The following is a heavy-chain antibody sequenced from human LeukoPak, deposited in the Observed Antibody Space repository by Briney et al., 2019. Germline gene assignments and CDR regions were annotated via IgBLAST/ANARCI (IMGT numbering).Heavy chain of an antibody. V-gene: IGHV3-53*01. Sequence: PGGSLRLSCAASGFTVSSNYMSWVRQAPGKGLEWVSVIYSGGGTFYADSVKGRFTISRDNSKNTLYLQMDSLRAEDTAVYYCARESGGYNSPYWGQGTLVTVSS. D-gene: IGHD5-24*01. J-gene: IGHJ4*02. CDR1: GFTVSSNY. CDR3: ARESGGYNSPY. CDR2: IYSGGGT.